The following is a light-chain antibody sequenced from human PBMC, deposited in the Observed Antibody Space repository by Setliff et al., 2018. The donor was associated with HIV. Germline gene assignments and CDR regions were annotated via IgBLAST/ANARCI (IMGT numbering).Light chain of an antibody. Sequence: IVLTQSPGTLSLSPGERATLSCRTSQIIDHVYLAWYQQKPGQSPRLLIYDASTRATGIPDRFSGSGSGTDFTLTISRLEPEDFAVYYCQQHAGSPTFGQGTRLEIK. V-gene: IGKV3-20*01. CDR3: QQHAGSPT. CDR1: QIIDHVY. J-gene: IGKJ5*01. CDR2: DAS.